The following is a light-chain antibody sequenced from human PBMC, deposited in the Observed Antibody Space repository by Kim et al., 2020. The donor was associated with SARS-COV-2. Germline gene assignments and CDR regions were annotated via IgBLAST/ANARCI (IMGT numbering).Light chain of an antibody. CDR2: GAS. J-gene: IGKJ2*02. Sequence: LHPGKRATHSCRASQSVSSRYLAWYQQKPGQAPRLLIYGASSRATGIPDRFSGSGSGTDFTLTISILEPEDFAVYYCQQYGSSRTFGQGTKLEI. V-gene: IGKV3-20*01. CDR3: QQYGSSRT. CDR1: QSVSSRY.